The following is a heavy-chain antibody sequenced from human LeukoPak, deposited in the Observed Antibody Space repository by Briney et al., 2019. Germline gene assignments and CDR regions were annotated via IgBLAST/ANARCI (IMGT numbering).Heavy chain of an antibody. CDR1: GYTSTSYD. Sequence: ASVKVSCKASGYTSTSYDINWVRQATGQGLEWMGWMNPSSGNTGYAQKFQGRVSMTRDTSISKAYMELSSLRSEDTAVYYCARGPVEAVFGVSTEDWGQGTTVTVSS. D-gene: IGHD3-10*02. CDR2: MNPSSGNT. J-gene: IGHJ6*02. CDR3: ARGPVEAVFGVSTED. V-gene: IGHV1-8*01.